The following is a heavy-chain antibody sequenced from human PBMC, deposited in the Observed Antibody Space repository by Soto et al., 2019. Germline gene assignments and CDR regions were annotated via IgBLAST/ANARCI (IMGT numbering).Heavy chain of an antibody. D-gene: IGHD2-2*01. Sequence: QVQLVESGGGVVQPGRSLRLSCAASGFTFSSYGMHWVRQAPGKGLEWVAVISYDGSNKYYADSVKGRFTISRDNSKNTLHLQMNSLRPEDTAVYYCAKDTSSSPYYMDVWGKGTTVTVSS. V-gene: IGHV3-30*18. J-gene: IGHJ6*03. CDR1: GFTFSSYG. CDR2: ISYDGSNK. CDR3: AKDTSSSPYYMDV.